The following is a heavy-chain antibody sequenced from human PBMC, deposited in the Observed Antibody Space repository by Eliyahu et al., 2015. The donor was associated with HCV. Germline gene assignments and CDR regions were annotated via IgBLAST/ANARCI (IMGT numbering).Heavy chain of an antibody. D-gene: IGHD6-19*01. V-gene: IGHV3-23*01. CDR1: GFTFNTNA. CDR3: AXDRYVAVTGTGGWFDP. Sequence: EVQLLESGGGLVQPGGSLRLSCAASGFTFNTNAMSWVRQAPGKGLEWVSAISGSGGNTYYADSVKGRFTVSRDNSKDTLYLQMNSLRAEDTAVYYCAXDRYVAVTGTGGWFDPWGQGTLVTVSS. J-gene: IGHJ5*02. CDR2: ISGSGGNT.